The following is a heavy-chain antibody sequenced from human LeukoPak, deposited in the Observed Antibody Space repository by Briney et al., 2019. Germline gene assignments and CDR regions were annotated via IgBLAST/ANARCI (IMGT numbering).Heavy chain of an antibody. D-gene: IGHD4-17*01. CDR3: ASTYGDYGLHAYYYYMDV. V-gene: IGHV4-59*01. J-gene: IGHJ6*03. Sequence: SETLSLTCTVSGGSTSSYYWSWIRQPPGKGLEWIGYIYYSGSTNYNPSLKSRVTISVDTSKNQFSLKLSSVTAADTAVYYCASTYGDYGLHAYYYYMDVWGKGTTVTVSS. CDR1: GGSTSSYY. CDR2: IYYSGST.